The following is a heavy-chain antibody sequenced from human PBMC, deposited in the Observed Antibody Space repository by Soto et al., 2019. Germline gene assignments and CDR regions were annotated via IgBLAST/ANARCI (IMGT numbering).Heavy chain of an antibody. Sequence: GESLKISCKGSGYTFTGYWIAWVRQMPGKGLESMGIIFPGDSDTTYSPSFQGQVTISADKSISTAYLQWNSLKTSDTAMYYCARLPSPSSASYMDVWGKGTTVTVSS. V-gene: IGHV5-51*01. CDR1: GYTFTGYW. CDR3: ARLPSPSSASYMDV. J-gene: IGHJ6*03. CDR2: IFPGDSDT.